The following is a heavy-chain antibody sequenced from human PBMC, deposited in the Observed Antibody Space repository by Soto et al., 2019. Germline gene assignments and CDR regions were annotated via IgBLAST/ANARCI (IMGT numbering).Heavy chain of an antibody. CDR1: GPTLIAYY. V-gene: IGHV1-2*02. J-gene: IGHJ4*02. D-gene: IGHD2-21*01. CDR2: IEPKRGGT. Sequence: QLVQSGAEVKKPGASVKVSCKTSGPTLIAYYIHWVRQAPGQGLEWKGWIEPKRGGTTYVQKVVGRGTVTRDASMNAVYRELNGRTADAAAVYYCGRVSVDVPGWGQGTLLT. CDR3: GRVSVDVPG.